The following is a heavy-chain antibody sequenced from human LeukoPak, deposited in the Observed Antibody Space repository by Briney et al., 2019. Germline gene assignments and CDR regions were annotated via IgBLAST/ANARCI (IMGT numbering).Heavy chain of an antibody. Sequence: ASVKVSCKASGYTFTSYYMHWVRQAPGQGLEWMGIINPSGGSTSYAQKFQGRVTMTRDTSTSTVYMELSSLRSEDTAVYYCAAEWEFLVDYYYYGMDVWGQGTTVTVSS. CDR3: AAEWEFLVDYYYYGMDV. D-gene: IGHD1-26*01. J-gene: IGHJ6*02. CDR1: GYTFTSYY. V-gene: IGHV1-46*01. CDR2: INPSGGST.